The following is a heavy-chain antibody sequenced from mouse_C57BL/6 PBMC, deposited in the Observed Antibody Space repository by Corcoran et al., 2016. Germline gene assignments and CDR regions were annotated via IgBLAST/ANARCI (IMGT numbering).Heavy chain of an antibody. CDR3: ASDSNFDY. CDR1: GYSITSGYY. Sequence: DVQLQESGPGLVQPSQSLSLTCSVTGYSITSGYYWNWIRQFPGNKLEWMGYISYDGSNNYNPSLKNRISITRDTSKNQFFLKLNSVTTEDTATYYCASDSNFDYWGQGTTLTVSS. D-gene: IGHD1-1*01. J-gene: IGHJ2*01. V-gene: IGHV3-6*01. CDR2: ISYDGSN.